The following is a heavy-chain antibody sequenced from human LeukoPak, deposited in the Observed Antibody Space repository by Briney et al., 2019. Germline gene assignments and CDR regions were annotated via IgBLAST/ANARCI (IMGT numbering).Heavy chain of an antibody. D-gene: IGHD3-22*01. CDR1: GFTFSSYG. CDR3: ARVRNYYDSSGVYYYYYGMDV. V-gene: IGHV3-33*01. J-gene: IGHJ6*02. Sequence: GGSLRLSCAASGFTFSSYGMHWVRQAPGKGLEWVAAIWYDGSNKYYADSVKGRFTISRDNSKNTLYLQMNSLRAEDTAVYYCARVRNYYDSSGVYYYYYGMDVWGQGTTVTVSS. CDR2: IWYDGSNK.